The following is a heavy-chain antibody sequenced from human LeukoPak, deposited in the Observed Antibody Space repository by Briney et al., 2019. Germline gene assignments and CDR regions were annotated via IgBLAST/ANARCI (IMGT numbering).Heavy chain of an antibody. CDR3: AKDMTIYSTSWYEYFQH. J-gene: IGHJ1*01. CDR2: ISGSDGST. Sequence: GGSLRLACAASGFTFSSYAMSWVRQAPGKGLEWVSAISGSDGSTYYADSVKGRFTISRDNSKNTVYLQMNSLRAEDTAVYYCAKDMTIYSTSWYEYFQHWGQGTLVTVFS. V-gene: IGHV3-23*01. CDR1: GFTFSSYA. D-gene: IGHD6-13*01.